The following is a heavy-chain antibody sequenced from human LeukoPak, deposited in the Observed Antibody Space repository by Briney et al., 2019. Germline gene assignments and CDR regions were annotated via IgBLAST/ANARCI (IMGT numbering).Heavy chain of an antibody. D-gene: IGHD3-9*01. CDR2: IIPIFGTA. Sequence: GASVKVSCKASGGTFSSYAISWVRQAPGQGLEWMGGIIPIFGTAKYAQKFQGRVTITTEESTSTAYMELSSLRSEDTAVYYCARDYDSRFRYFDINYYYYMDVWGKGTTVTVSS. V-gene: IGHV1-69*05. J-gene: IGHJ6*03. CDR1: GGTFSSYA. CDR3: ARDYDSRFRYFDINYYYYMDV.